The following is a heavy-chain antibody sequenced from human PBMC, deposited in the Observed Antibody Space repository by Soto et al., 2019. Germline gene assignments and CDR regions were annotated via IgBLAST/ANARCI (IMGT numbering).Heavy chain of an antibody. CDR3: ANYYYCMDF. J-gene: IGHJ6*02. Sequence: QVQLVESGGGVVQPGRSLRLSCAASGFTFSSYAMHWVRQAPGKGLEWVAVISYDGSNKYYADSVKGRFTISRDNSKNTLYLQMNSLRAEDTAVYYCANYYYCMDFWGQGTTVTVSS. CDR2: ISYDGSNK. CDR1: GFTFSSYA. V-gene: IGHV3-30-3*01.